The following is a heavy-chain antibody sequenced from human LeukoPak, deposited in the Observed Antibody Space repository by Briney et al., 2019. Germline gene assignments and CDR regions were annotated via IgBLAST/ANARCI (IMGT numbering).Heavy chain of an antibody. CDR3: ARLREGRYSGYDY. J-gene: IGHJ4*02. CDR2: ISSDGRST. Sequence: GGSLRLSCAASGFTFSSYWMHWVRQAPGKGLVWVSRISSDGRSTSYADSVMGRFTISRDNAKNTLYLQMNSLRAEDTAVYSCARLREGRYSGYDYWGQGTLVTVSS. D-gene: IGHD5-12*01. V-gene: IGHV3-74*01. CDR1: GFTFSSYW.